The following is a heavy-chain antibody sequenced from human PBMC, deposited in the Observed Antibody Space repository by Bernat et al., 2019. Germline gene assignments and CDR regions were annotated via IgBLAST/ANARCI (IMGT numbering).Heavy chain of an antibody. J-gene: IGHJ4*02. V-gene: IGHV3-49*04. CDR2: IRSKAYGGTP. CDR3: GRQYYFDY. D-gene: IGHD2/OR15-2a*01. Sequence: EVQLVESGGGLLQPGRSLRLSGTASGFTFGDYDVSWVRQAPGKGLEWVGFIRSKAYGGTPEYAASVKGRFTISRDDSISIAYLQMNSLKTDDTAVYYCGRQYYFDYWGQGTLVTVSS. CDR1: GFTFGDYD.